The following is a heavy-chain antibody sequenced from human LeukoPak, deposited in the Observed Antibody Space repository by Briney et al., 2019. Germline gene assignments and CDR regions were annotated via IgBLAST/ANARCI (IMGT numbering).Heavy chain of an antibody. V-gene: IGHV3-7*04. CDR2: INHDGSEA. D-gene: IGHD3-10*01. CDR3: AKDALFGSGKTHLNF. Sequence: GGSLRLSCVASEFTFKRYWMSWVRQAPRKGLEWVANINHDGSEAYYVESVKGRFTISRDNAKNSLSLQMHSLSVDDTGVYFCAKDALFGSGKTHLNFWGQGTLVSVSS. J-gene: IGHJ4*02. CDR1: EFTFKRYW.